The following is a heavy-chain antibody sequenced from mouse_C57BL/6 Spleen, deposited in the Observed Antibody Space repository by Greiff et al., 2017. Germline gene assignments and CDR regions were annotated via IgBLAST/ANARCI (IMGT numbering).Heavy chain of an antibody. CDR3: ARQSPLTLYWYFDV. D-gene: IGHD4-1*01. V-gene: IGHV5-6*01. J-gene: IGHJ1*03. CDR1: GFTFSSYG. CDR2: ISSGGSYT. Sequence: EVQRVESGGDLVKPGGSLKLSCAASGFTFSSYGMSWVRQTPDKRLEWVATISSGGSYTYYPDSVKGRFTISRDNAKNTLYLQMSSLKSEDTAMYYCARQSPLTLYWYFDVWGTGTTVTVSS.